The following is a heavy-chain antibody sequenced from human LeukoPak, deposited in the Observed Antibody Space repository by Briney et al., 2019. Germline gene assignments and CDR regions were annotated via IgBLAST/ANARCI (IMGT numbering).Heavy chain of an antibody. Sequence: GGSLRLSCAASGFTFSNAWMSWVRQAPGKGLEWVGRIKSKTDGGITDYAAPVKGRFTISRDDSKNTLYLQMNSLKTEDTAVYYCTTLYSSSWYDFWGQGTLVTVSS. V-gene: IGHV3-15*01. CDR3: TTLYSSSWYDF. J-gene: IGHJ5*01. CDR1: GFTFSNAW. D-gene: IGHD6-13*01. CDR2: IKSKTDGGIT.